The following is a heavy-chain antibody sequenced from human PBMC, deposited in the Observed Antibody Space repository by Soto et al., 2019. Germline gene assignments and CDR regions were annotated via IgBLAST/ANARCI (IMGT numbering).Heavy chain of an antibody. CDR3: ARDEPPHCSSTSCYVGWFDP. V-gene: IGHV1-69*13. D-gene: IGHD2-2*01. J-gene: IGHJ5*02. CDR2: IIPIFGTA. Sequence: SVKVSCKASGGTFSSYAIRWVRQAPGQGLEWMGGIIPIFGTANYAQKFQGRVTITADESTSTAYMELSSLRSEDTAVYYCARDEPPHCSSTSCYVGWFDPWGQGTLVTVS. CDR1: GGTFSSYA.